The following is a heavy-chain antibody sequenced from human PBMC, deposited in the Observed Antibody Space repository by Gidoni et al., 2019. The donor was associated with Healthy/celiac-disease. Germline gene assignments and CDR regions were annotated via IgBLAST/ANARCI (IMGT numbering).Heavy chain of an antibody. CDR1: GFTFGDYA. CDR3: TRGKTYYDFWSGYYRHDY. CDR2: IRSKAYGGTT. J-gene: IGHJ4*02. D-gene: IGHD3-3*01. V-gene: IGHV3-49*05. Sequence: EVQLVESGGGLVKPGRSLRLSCTDSGFTFGDYAMSWFRQAPGKGLEWVGFIRSKAYGGTTEYAASVKGRFTISRDDSKSIAYLQMNSLKTEDTAVYYCTRGKTYYDFWSGYYRHDYWGQGTLVTVSS.